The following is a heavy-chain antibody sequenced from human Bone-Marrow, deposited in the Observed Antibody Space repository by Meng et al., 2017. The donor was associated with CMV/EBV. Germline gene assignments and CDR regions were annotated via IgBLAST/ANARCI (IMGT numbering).Heavy chain of an antibody. V-gene: IGHV4-31*03. CDR3: ARYLFATRRKYALDV. Sequence: SETLSLTCTVSGGSISSDGYYWSWIRQYPGKGLEWIGHIYYTGSTYYNPSLKSRVTISVDTSKDQFSLKLNSVIAADTAVYYCARYLFATRRKYALDVWGQGTAVTVSS. CDR1: GGSISSDGYY. CDR2: IYYTGST. J-gene: IGHJ6*02. D-gene: IGHD3-10*02.